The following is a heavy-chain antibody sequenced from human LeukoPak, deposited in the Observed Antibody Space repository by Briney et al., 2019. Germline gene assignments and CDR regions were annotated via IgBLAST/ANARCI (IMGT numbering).Heavy chain of an antibody. J-gene: IGHJ4*02. V-gene: IGHV4-59*01. CDR1: DDSITIYY. D-gene: IGHD3-16*01. CDR2: IDHTGST. CDR3: ATGDTFFDY. Sequence: SETLSLTCTVSDDSITIYYWTWIRQPPGKGLEWIGYIDHTGSTNYNPSLNSRVTISRDTSKNHFSLELSSVTAADTAVYFCATGDTFFDYWGQGTLVTVSS.